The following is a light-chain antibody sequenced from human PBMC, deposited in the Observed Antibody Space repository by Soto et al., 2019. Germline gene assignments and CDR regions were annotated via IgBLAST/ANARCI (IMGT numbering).Light chain of an antibody. CDR2: DVS. Sequence: QSALTQPASVSGSPGQSITISCTGTSSDVGSYNYVSWYQQYPGKAPKLMIYDVSNRPSGVSYRFSGSKSGNTASLTISGLQAEDDADYFCSSYTTSITQVVFGGGTKLTVL. CDR1: SSDVGSYNY. J-gene: IGLJ3*02. CDR3: SSYTTSITQVV. V-gene: IGLV2-14*01.